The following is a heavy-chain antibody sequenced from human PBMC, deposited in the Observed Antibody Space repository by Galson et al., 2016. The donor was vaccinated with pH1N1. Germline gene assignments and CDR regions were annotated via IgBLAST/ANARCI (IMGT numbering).Heavy chain of an antibody. J-gene: IGHJ6*02. V-gene: IGHV3-9*01. CDR1: GFNFEEYA. D-gene: IGHD5-12*01. CDR2: ISWKTGTI. CDR3: VKVTAAQDDYQCGMDV. Sequence: SLRLSCAASGFNFEEYAMHWVRQPPGKGLEWVSGISWKTGTIGYGDSVKGRFTISRDNAIKSLYLQMNSLRFEDTAVYYCVKVTAAQDDYQCGMDVWGQGTTVTVSS.